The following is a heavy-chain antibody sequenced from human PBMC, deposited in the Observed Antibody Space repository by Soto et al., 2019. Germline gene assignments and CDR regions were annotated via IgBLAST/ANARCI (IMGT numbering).Heavy chain of an antibody. CDR3: ARDALLPPFGSRGWFDP. D-gene: IGHD3-10*01. Sequence: QLQLQESGSGLVKPSQTLSLTCAVSGGSISSGGYSWSWIRQPPGKGLEWIGYIYHSGSTYYNPSLKSRVTISVDRSKNQFSLKLSSVTAADTAVYYCARDALLPPFGSRGWFDPWGQGTLVTVSS. CDR2: IYHSGST. J-gene: IGHJ5*02. V-gene: IGHV4-30-2*01. CDR1: GGSISSGGYS.